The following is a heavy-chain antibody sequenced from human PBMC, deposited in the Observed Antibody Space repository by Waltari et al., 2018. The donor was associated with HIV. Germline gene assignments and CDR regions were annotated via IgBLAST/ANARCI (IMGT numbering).Heavy chain of an antibody. CDR2: IYSGGSR. D-gene: IGHD1-26*01. Sequence: EVQLVASVGGLIEPGGSLRVACAASGFPISSNYMSWVRQAPGKGLEWVSVIYSGGSRYYADSVKGRFIISRDNSKNTVSLHMNSLRAEDTAVYYCARDPRSSGYYGMDVWGQGIKVTVSS. J-gene: IGHJ6*02. CDR1: GFPISSNY. V-gene: IGHV3-53*01. CDR3: ARDPRSSGYYGMDV.